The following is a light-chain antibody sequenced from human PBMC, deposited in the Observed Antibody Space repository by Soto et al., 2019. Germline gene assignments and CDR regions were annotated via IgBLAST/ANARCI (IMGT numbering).Light chain of an antibody. J-gene: IGKJ4*01. CDR3: PQSYSTPLT. Sequence: DIQMTQSPSSLSASVGDRVTITCRASQSISTYLNWSQQKPGKAPKLLIYAASSLESGVPSRFSGSGSGTDFTLTISSLQPEDFATYYCPQSYSTPLTFGRGTKVEIK. CDR2: AAS. CDR1: QSISTY. V-gene: IGKV1-39*01.